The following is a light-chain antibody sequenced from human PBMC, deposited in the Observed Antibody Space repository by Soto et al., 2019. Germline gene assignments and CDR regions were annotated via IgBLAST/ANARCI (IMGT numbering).Light chain of an antibody. V-gene: IGKV3-15*01. CDR1: QGVTTN. Sequence: IGIAPSPASVYVSAVEGFSVSYRAGQGVTTNFAWYQLMSGQSHRLLIYDVSTRATGVPARFSGTGSEPDFTLAISGLKSDDSAVYFCQQYNHLPCSFGQGTRLEIK. CDR3: QQYNHLPCS. J-gene: IGKJ5*01. CDR2: DVS.